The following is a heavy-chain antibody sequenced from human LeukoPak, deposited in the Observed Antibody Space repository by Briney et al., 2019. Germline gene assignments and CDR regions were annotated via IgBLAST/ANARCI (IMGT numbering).Heavy chain of an antibody. J-gene: IGHJ2*01. CDR2: LRPSDGYT. Sequence: SETLSLTCTVSGGSISIYFLTWVRQSAGKGLEFIGRLRPSDGYTNYNPSLKSRVTMSLDTSKNQLSLKLTSVTAADTAVYYCSRDGALDYGDYWYFDLWGRGTLLTVSS. CDR1: GGSISIYF. D-gene: IGHD4-17*01. V-gene: IGHV4-4*07. CDR3: SRDGALDYGDYWYFDL.